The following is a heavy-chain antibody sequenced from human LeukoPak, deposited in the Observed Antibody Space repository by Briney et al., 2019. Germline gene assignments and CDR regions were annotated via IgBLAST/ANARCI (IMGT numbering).Heavy chain of an antibody. D-gene: IGHD3-3*01. CDR2: ISGSGGST. J-gene: IGHJ4*02. V-gene: IGHV3-23*01. Sequence: PGGSLRLSCAASGFTFSSYAMSWVRQAPGKGLEWVSAISGSGGSTYYADSVKGRFTISRDNAKNSLYLQMNSLRAEDTAVYYCARDPITIFGVVDYWGQGTLVTVSS. CDR1: GFTFSSYA. CDR3: ARDPITIFGVVDY.